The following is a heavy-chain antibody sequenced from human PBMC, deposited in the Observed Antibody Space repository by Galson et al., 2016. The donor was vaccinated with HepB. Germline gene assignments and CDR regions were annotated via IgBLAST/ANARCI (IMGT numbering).Heavy chain of an antibody. CDR2: TYYRSGWYH. V-gene: IGHV6-1*01. D-gene: IGHD2-2*01. J-gene: IGHJ6*02. Sequence: CAISGDSVSSDSAGWNWIRQSPERGLEWLGRTYYRSGWYHDHATSLGGRLMLYGDTSKNQFSLRLSSVTDADTAVYYCARERLGGVPATMDVWGQGTAVTVSS. CDR3: ARERLGGVPATMDV. CDR1: GDSVSSDSAG.